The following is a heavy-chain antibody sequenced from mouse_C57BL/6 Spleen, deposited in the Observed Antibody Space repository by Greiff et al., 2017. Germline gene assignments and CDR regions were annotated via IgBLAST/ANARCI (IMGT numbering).Heavy chain of an antibody. CDR1: GYTFPSYW. CDR2: INPSNGGT. CDR3: ARSRVNGNSHYWYFDV. D-gene: IGHD2-1*01. J-gene: IGHJ1*03. V-gene: IGHV1-53*01. Sequence: QVQLQQPGTELVKPGASVKLSCKASGYTFPSYWMHWVKQRPGQGLEWIGNINPSNGGTNYNEKFKSKATLTVDKSSSTAYMQLISLTSEDSAVYYCARSRVNGNSHYWYFDVWGTGTTVTVSS.